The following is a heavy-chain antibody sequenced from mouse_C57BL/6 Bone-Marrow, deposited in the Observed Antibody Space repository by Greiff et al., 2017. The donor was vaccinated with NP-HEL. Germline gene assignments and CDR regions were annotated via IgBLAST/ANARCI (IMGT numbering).Heavy chain of an antibody. D-gene: IGHD1-1*01. CDR2: IDPETGGT. V-gene: IGHV1-15*01. CDR3: TRRGVYYYDY. Sequence: VKLMESGAELVRPGASVTLSCKASGYTFTDYEMHWVKQTPVHGLEWIGAIDPETGGTAYNQKFKGKAILTADKSSSTAYMELRSLTSEDSAVYYCTRRGVYYYDYWGQGTTLTVSS. CDR1: GYTFTDYE. J-gene: IGHJ2*01.